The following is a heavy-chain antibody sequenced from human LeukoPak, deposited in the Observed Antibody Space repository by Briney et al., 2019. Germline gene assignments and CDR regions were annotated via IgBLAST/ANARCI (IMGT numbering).Heavy chain of an antibody. D-gene: IGHD3-16*01. J-gene: IGHJ5*02. CDR3: ARHYGP. Sequence: GSLRLSCAASGFTFSNAWMNWVRQPPGKGLEWIGEINHSGSTNYNPSLKSRVTISVDTSKNQFSLKLSSVTAADTAVYYCARHYGPWGQGTLVTVSS. V-gene: IGHV4-34*01. CDR2: INHSGST. CDR1: GFTFSNAW.